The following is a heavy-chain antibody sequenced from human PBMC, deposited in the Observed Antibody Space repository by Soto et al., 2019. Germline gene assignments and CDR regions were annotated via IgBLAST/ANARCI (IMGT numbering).Heavy chain of an antibody. D-gene: IGHD6-19*01. CDR1: CGSIISGGYY. CDR3: ARVIAVAGTAYFDY. V-gene: IGHV4-31*03. CDR2: IYYSGST. Sequence: SLNRPVSCGSIISGGYYRSRKRQHPGKGLEWIGYIYYSGSTYYNPSLKSRVTISVDTSKNQFSLKLSSVTAADTAVYYCARVIAVAGTAYFDYWGQGTLVTVSS. J-gene: IGHJ4*02.